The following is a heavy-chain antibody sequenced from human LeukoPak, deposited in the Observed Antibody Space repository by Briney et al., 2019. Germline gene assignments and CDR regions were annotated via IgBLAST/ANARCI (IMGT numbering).Heavy chain of an antibody. J-gene: IGHJ4*02. CDR2: ISSSSSYI. D-gene: IGHD3-22*01. Sequence: PGGSLRLSCAASGFTFSSYSMNWVRQAPGKGLERVSSISSSSSYIYYADSVKGRFTISRDNAKNSLYLQMNSLRAEDTAVYYCAISYYDSSGYFDYWGQGTLVTVSS. CDR3: AISYYDSSGYFDY. CDR1: GFTFSSYS. V-gene: IGHV3-21*01.